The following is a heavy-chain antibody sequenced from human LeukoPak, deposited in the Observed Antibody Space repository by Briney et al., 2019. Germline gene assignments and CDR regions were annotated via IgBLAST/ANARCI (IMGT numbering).Heavy chain of an antibody. CDR1: GFTFSMYW. Sequence: GGSLRLSCAASGFTFSMYWMLWVRQAPGKGLESVSRINTDGTVTTYADSVKGRLTVSRDNADNTMFLQMNSVRDEDTAVYYCATKQWLAPPPDSWGQGTPVTVSS. CDR3: ATKQWLAPPPDS. CDR2: INTDGTVT. V-gene: IGHV3-74*01. D-gene: IGHD6-19*01. J-gene: IGHJ4*02.